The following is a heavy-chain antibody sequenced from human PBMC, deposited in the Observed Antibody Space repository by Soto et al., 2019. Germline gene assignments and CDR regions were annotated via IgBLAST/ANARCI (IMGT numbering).Heavy chain of an antibody. Sequence: QITLKESGPTLVKPTQPLTLTCIFSGFSLRTSGVGVGWIRQPPGKALEWLGFIYWNDDKRYSPSLKSRPTITKDTSKNQVVLTMTNMDPVDTATYYCAKRGSSGWYGWFDPWGQGTLVTVSS. CDR3: AKRGSSGWYGWFDP. D-gene: IGHD6-19*01. J-gene: IGHJ5*02. V-gene: IGHV2-5*01. CDR1: GFSLRTSGVG. CDR2: IYWNDDK.